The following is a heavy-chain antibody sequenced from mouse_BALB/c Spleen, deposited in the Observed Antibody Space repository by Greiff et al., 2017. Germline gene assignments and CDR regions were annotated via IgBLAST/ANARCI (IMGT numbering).Heavy chain of an antibody. CDR2: IWAGGST. D-gene: IGHD1-1*01. CDR3: ARDRYYGFFDY. J-gene: IGHJ2*01. V-gene: IGHV2-9*02. CDR1: GFSLTSYG. Sequence: QVQLQQSGPGLVAPSQSLSITCTVSGFSLTSYGVHWVRQTPGKGLEWLGVIWAGGSTNYNSALMSRLSISKDNSKSQVFLKMNSLQTDDTAMYYCARDRYYGFFDYWGQGTTLTVSS.